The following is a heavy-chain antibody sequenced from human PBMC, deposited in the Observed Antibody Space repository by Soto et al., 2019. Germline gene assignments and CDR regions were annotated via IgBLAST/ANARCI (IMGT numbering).Heavy chain of an antibody. Sequence: PSETLSLTCTVSGGSISSGGYYWSWIRQHPGKGLEWIGYIYYSGSTYYNPSLKSRVTISVDTSKNQFSLKLSSVTAADTAVYYCARGRRDYGMDVWGQGTTVTVSS. CDR3: ARGRRDYGMDV. CDR2: IYYSGST. J-gene: IGHJ6*02. V-gene: IGHV4-31*03. CDR1: GGSISSGGYY.